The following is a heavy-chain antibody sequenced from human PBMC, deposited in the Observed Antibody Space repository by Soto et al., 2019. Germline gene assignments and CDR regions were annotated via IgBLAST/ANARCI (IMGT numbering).Heavy chain of an antibody. CDR3: AGELDIHHGLGY. V-gene: IGHV6-1*01. J-gene: IGHJ4*02. CDR1: WGSVSSNTAT. CDR2: TYYRSNWNF. Sequence: SQTLSLTCAISWGSVSSNTATWNWVRQSPSRGLKWLGRTYYRSNWNFDYALSVKSRITINPDTSKNQFSLQLNSLTPEDTAVYYCAGELDIHHGLGYWGPGTSVTVSS. D-gene: IGHD6-19*01.